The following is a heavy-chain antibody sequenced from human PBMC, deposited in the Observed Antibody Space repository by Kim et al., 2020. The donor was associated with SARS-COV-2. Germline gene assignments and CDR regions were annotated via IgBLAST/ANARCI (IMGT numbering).Heavy chain of an antibody. Sequence: GSTNYNPSLKGRVTISVDTSKNQFSLKLSSVTAADTAVYYCARGLRYFDCWGQGTLVTVSS. D-gene: IGHD3-9*01. CDR3: ARGLRYFDC. J-gene: IGHJ4*02. CDR2: GST. V-gene: IGHV4-34*01.